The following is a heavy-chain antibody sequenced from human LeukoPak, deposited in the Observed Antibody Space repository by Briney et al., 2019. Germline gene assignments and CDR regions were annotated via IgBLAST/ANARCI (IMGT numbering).Heavy chain of an antibody. V-gene: IGHV3-64*02. CDR2: VSPNGHST. D-gene: IGHD2-21*01. J-gene: IGHJ4*02. CDR1: GLPFGTYP. CDR3: ARGRISLNRGYFDF. Sequence: GGSLRLSCAASGLPFGTYPMHWVRQAPGKGLEYVSAVSPNGHSTSSADSVKGRFTISRDNSKNKVYLQMGSLRCEDTAVYYCARGRISLNRGYFDFWGQGALVTVSS.